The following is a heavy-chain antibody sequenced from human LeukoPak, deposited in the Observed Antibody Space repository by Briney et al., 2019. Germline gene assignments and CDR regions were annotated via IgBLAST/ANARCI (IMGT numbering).Heavy chain of an antibody. CDR2: IIPVFDRP. J-gene: IGHJ3*01. CDR1: GGRFKSYG. CDR3: AGDAQWELRAFDV. Sequence: SVKVSCKTTGGRFKSYGFSWVRQAPGQGLEWMGGIIPVFDRPTYAQKFEGRVTITADKSTNTTYMEISSLTSDDTAVYYCAGDAQWELRAFDVWGQGTVVIVSS. V-gene: IGHV1-69*06. D-gene: IGHD1-26*01.